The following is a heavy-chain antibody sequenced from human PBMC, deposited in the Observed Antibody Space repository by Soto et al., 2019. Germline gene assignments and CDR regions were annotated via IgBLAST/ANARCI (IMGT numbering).Heavy chain of an antibody. J-gene: IGHJ4*02. CDR3: AKAYFVWYNEQPYYFDY. CDR2: ISGSGGRS. D-gene: IGHD1-1*01. Sequence: EVQLLDSGGGLVQPGGSLRLSCAASGFTFSNYAMTWVRQGPGKGLEWVSGISGSGGRSYYADSVKGRFTISRDNSKSTLYLQMNSLRAEDTAVYYCAKAYFVWYNEQPYYFDYWGQGTLVTVSS. CDR1: GFTFSNYA. V-gene: IGHV3-23*01.